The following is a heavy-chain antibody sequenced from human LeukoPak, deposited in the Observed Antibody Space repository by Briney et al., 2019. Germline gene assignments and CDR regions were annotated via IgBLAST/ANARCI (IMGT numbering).Heavy chain of an antibody. D-gene: IGHD3-10*01. V-gene: IGHV4-38-2*02. CDR1: GYSISSGYF. CDR3: ARNMDYYGSGRD. Sequence: SETLSLTCTVSGYSISSGYFWGWIRQPPGKGLEGIGIIHSGESPYYSPSLESRITISIDTSMKQFSLKLNSVTAADTAVYYCARNMDYYGSGRDWGQGTLVTVSS. J-gene: IGHJ4*02. CDR2: IHSGESP.